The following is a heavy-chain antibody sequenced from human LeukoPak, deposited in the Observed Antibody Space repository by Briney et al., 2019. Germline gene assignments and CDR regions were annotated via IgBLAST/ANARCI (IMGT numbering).Heavy chain of an antibody. Sequence: GGSLRLSCSASGFTFSSYVMTWVRQAPGQGLEWVSAISGSGDDTNYTDSVKGRFTISRDNSKNTLYLQMNSLRAEDTAVYYCAKKEAMIRGVPYYYDFWGQGTLVTVSS. D-gene: IGHD3-10*01. CDR3: AKKEAMIRGVPYYYDF. J-gene: IGHJ4*02. CDR1: GFTFSSYV. V-gene: IGHV3-23*01. CDR2: ISGSGDDT.